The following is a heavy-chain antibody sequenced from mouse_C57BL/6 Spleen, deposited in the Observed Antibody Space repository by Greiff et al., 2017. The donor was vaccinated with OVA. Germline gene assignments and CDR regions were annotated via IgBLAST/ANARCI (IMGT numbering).Heavy chain of an antibody. J-gene: IGHJ4*01. CDR3: VGYSNSDYYAMDY. V-gene: IGHV5-17*01. Sequence: EVQRVESGGGLVKPGGSLKLSCAASGFTFSDYGMHWVRQAPEKGLEWVAYISSGSSTIYYADTVKGRFTISRDNAKNTLFLQMTSLRSEDTAMYYCVGYSNSDYYAMDYWGQGTSVTVSS. CDR2: ISSGSSTI. CDR1: GFTFSDYG. D-gene: IGHD2-5*01.